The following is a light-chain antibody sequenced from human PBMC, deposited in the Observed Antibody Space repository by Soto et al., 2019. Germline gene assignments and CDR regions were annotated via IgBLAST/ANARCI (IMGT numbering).Light chain of an antibody. Sequence: DIHMTQSPSTLSASVGDRVTITCRASQSISDSLAWYQQKPGKAPKLLIYEASNLKSGVPSRFSGSGSGTEYTLTISSLQPDDFASYYCQQYNGYWTFGQGTKVEIK. CDR2: EAS. CDR1: QSISDS. J-gene: IGKJ1*01. CDR3: QQYNGYWT. V-gene: IGKV1-5*03.